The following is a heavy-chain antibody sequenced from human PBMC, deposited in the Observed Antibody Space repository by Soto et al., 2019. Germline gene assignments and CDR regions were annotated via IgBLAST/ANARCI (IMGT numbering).Heavy chain of an antibody. D-gene: IGHD2-15*01. Sequence: GGSLRLSCAASGFTFSSYAMSWVRQAPGKGLEWVSGTSGSGGSTYYADSVKGRFTISRDNSKNTLYLQMNSLRAEDTAVYYCAKVKGCSGGSCYVLDYWGQGTLVTVSS. CDR3: AKVKGCSGGSCYVLDY. V-gene: IGHV3-23*01. CDR2: TSGSGGST. CDR1: GFTFSSYA. J-gene: IGHJ4*02.